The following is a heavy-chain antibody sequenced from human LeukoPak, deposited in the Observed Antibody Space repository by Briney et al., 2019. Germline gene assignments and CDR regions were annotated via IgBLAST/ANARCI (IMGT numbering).Heavy chain of an antibody. CDR1: GFSISSGGYY. CDR3: ARGIVAFIHNWFDP. Sequence: NPSETLSLTCTVSGFSISSGGYYWSWIRQRPGKGLEWIGYIYDTGRTSYNPSLKSRLTTSVDTSKNQFSLKLSSVTAADTAVYYCARGIVAFIHNWFDPWGQGTLVTVSS. V-gene: IGHV4-31*03. D-gene: IGHD2-15*01. J-gene: IGHJ5*02. CDR2: IYDTGRT.